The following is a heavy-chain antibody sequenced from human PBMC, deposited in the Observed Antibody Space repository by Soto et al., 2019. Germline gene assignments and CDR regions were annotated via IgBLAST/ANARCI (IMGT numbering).Heavy chain of an antibody. CDR3: ARGWTTPIDY. CDR1: GFTFRSYG. Sequence: QVQLVESGGGVVQPGGSLRLSCGASGFTFRSYGMHWVRQAPGKGLEWVAVIRYDGSDPEYADSVKGRVTISRDNSQNMLYLQVNSLSADDTAVYYCARGWTTPIDYWGQGTLVTVSS. D-gene: IGHD4-17*01. CDR2: IRYDGSDP. V-gene: IGHV3-33*01. J-gene: IGHJ4*02.